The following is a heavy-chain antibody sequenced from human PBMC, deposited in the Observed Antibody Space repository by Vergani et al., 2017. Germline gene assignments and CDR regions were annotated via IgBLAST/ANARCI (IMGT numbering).Heavy chain of an antibody. CDR2: IYHSGST. Sequence: QVRLQESGPGLVKPSETLSLTCTVSGASVSSSVSSSGYSWGWLRQPPGKGLEWIGSIYHSGSTYYNPSLNSRVTMSVDTSKNQFSLKWRSVTAADTAVYFCARVMYRDEASTGYRLEGMDIWGQGTTVTISS. D-gene: IGHD3-9*01. CDR1: GASVSSSVSSSGYS. CDR3: ARVMYRDEASTGYRLEGMDI. J-gene: IGHJ6*02. V-gene: IGHV4-39*07.